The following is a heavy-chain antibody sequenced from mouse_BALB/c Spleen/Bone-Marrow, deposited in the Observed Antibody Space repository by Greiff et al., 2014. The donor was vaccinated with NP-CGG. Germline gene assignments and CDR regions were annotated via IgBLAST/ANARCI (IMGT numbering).Heavy chain of an antibody. CDR2: IYYSGGP. CDR3: ARHDGYFDY. D-gene: IGHD2-3*01. CDR1: GYSITSGYS. Sequence: EVQLQQSGPDLVKPSQSLSLTCTVTGYSITSGYSWHWIRQFPGNNLEWMGFIYYSGGPNYNPSLKSRVSISRETSKNQFFLQLNSVTSEDAATYYSARHDGYFDYWGQGTTLTVSS. V-gene: IGHV3-1*02. J-gene: IGHJ2*01.